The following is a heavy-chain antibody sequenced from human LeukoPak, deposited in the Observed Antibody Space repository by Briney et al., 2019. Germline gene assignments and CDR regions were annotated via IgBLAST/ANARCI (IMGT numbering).Heavy chain of an antibody. CDR2: INPSGGST. J-gene: IGHJ2*01. Sequence: APVKASCKPSGYTFTICYMHWVRQAPGDRVEWMGIINPSGGSTSYAQKFQRRVTIPRDMSTSTVYIQLSSLRSEDPAVCHCSTTPRDIVVVPAARGCGGECPTSDYWYFDLWGRGTLVTVSS. D-gene: IGHD2-2*01. V-gene: IGHV1-46*01. CDR1: GYTFTICY. CDR3: STTPRDIVVVPAARGCGGECPTSDYWYFDL.